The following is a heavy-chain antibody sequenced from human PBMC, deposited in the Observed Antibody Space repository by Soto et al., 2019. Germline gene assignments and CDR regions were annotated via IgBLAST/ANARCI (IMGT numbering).Heavy chain of an antibody. D-gene: IGHD5-12*01. CDR2: MNQAGSEI. Sequence: GGSLRLSCVAASGFAFSTYWMTWVRQAPGKGLEWVASMNQAGSEIRYVDSVKGRFTISRDNAKNSVFLQMNSLRAEDTAVYYCATYSGYVLPMDVWGKGTTVTVSS. CDR1: GFAFSTYW. J-gene: IGHJ6*03. CDR3: ATYSGYVLPMDV. V-gene: IGHV3-7*01.